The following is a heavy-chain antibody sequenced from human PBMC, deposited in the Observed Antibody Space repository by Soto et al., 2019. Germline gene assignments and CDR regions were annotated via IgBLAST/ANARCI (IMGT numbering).Heavy chain of an antibody. Sequence: PGGSLRLSCAASGFTFSSYEMNWVRQAPGKGLEWVSYISSSGSTIYYADSVKGRFTISRDNAKNSLYLQMNSLRAEDTAVYYCARDQRVDIVVVPAAIPDYGMDVWGQGTTVTVS. CDR1: GFTFSSYE. J-gene: IGHJ6*02. CDR2: ISSSGSTI. D-gene: IGHD2-2*02. V-gene: IGHV3-48*03. CDR3: ARDQRVDIVVVPAAIPDYGMDV.